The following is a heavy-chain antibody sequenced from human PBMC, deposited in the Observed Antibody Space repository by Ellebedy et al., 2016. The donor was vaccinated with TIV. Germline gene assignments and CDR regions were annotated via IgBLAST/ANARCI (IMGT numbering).Heavy chain of an antibody. CDR1: GFTFSSYW. CDR2: IKQDGSEK. CDR3: ASHERSLGRYIDSSAYQTGRP. Sequence: GGSLRLSXAASGFTFSSYWMSWVRQAPGKGLEWVANIKQDGSEKYYVDSVKGRFTISRDNAKNSLYLQMNSLRAEDTAVYYCASHERSLGRYIDSSAYQTGRPWGQGTLVTVSS. D-gene: IGHD3-22*01. J-gene: IGHJ5*02. V-gene: IGHV3-7*01.